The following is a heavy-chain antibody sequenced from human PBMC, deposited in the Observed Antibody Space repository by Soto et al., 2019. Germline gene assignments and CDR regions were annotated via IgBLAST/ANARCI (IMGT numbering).Heavy chain of an antibody. CDR3: ARGFPGTSGYDPTLGDAFDI. D-gene: IGHD5-12*01. V-gene: IGHV3-11*01. CDR2: ISSSGSTI. J-gene: IGHJ3*02. Sequence: QVQLVESGGGLVKPGGSLRLSCAASGFTFSDYYMSWIRQAPGKGLEWVSYISSSGSTIYYADSVKGRFTISRDNAKNSLYLQMNSLRAEDTAVYYCARGFPGTSGYDPTLGDAFDIWGQGTMVTVSS. CDR1: GFTFSDYY.